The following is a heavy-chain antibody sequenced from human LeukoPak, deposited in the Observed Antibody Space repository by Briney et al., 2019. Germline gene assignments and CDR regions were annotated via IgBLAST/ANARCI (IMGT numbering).Heavy chain of an antibody. CDR3: AKFSFPRGEQGSYYFDY. J-gene: IGHJ4*02. Sequence: GGSLRLSCAASGFTVSNNYMGWVRQAPGKGLEWVSAISGSGGSTYYADSVKGRFTISRDNSKNTLYLQMNSLRAEDTAVYYCAKFSFPRGEQGSYYFDYWGQGTLVTVSS. V-gene: IGHV3-23*01. CDR1: GFTVSNNY. D-gene: IGHD1-26*01. CDR2: ISGSGGST.